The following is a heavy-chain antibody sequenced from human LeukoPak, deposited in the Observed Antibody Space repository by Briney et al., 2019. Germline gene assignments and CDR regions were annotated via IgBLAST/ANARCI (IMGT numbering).Heavy chain of an antibody. CDR3: ARGREWELLPHDAFDI. V-gene: IGHV3-23*01. J-gene: IGHJ3*02. CDR2: ISGSGGST. D-gene: IGHD1-26*01. Sequence: GGSLRLSCAASGFTFSSYAMSWVRQAPGKGLEWVSAISGSGGSTYYADSVKGRFTISRDNSKNTLYLQMNSLRAEDTAVYYCARGREWELLPHDAFDIWGQGTMVTVSS. CDR1: GFTFSSYA.